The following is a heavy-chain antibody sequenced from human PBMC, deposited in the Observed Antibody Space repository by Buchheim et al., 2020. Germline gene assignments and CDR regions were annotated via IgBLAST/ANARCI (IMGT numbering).Heavy chain of an antibody. CDR1: TFTFGNYA. J-gene: IGHJ4*02. Sequence: VHLLTSGGGLVQPGGSLRLSCTASTFTFGNYAMNWVRQAPGKGLEWVAVIWYDGSNKYYADSVKGRFTISRDNSKNTLYLQMNSLRAEDTAVYYCARGGSYEKPAFDYWGQGTL. D-gene: IGHD3-16*01. CDR3: ARGGSYEKPAFDY. CDR2: IWYDGSNK. V-gene: IGHV3-33*08.